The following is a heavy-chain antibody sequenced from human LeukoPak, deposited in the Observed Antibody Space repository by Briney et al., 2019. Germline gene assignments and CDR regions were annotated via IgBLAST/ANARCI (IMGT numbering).Heavy chain of an antibody. CDR1: GFTFDDYA. CDR2: ISWNSGII. D-gene: IGHD3-22*01. V-gene: IGHV3-9*01. CDR3: AKDILLQRDYDSSGYYDY. Sequence: GGSLRLSCAASGFTFDDYAMHRVRQATGKGLEWVSGISWNSGIIGYADSVKGRFTISRDNAKNSLYLQMNSLRAEDTALYYCAKDILLQRDYDSSGYYDYWGQGTLVTVSS. J-gene: IGHJ4*02.